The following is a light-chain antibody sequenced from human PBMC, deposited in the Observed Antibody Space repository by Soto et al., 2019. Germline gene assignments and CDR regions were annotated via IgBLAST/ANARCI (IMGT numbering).Light chain of an antibody. CDR3: QSYDATNQV. J-gene: IGLJ3*02. Sequence: NFMLTQPHSVSESPGKTVIISGTRSSGSIASNYAQWYQQRPGSSPTTVIYEDNQRPSGVPDRFSGSIDSSSNSASLTISGLETEDEADYYCQSYDATNQVFGGGTKLTVL. CDR2: EDN. CDR1: SGSIASNY. V-gene: IGLV6-57*01.